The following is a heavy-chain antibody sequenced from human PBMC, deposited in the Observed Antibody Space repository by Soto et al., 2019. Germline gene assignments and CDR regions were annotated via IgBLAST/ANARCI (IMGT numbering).Heavy chain of an antibody. J-gene: IGHJ4*02. D-gene: IGHD3-3*01. Sequence: PGGSLRLSCAASGFTFSSYAMNWVRQAPGKGLEWVSTISGSGGNTYYADSVKGRFTISRDNSKNTLYLQMSSLRAEDTAVYYCVKDLIETIPSDYWGQGTLVTVSS. V-gene: IGHV3-23*01. CDR3: VKDLIETIPSDY. CDR2: ISGSGGNT. CDR1: GFTFSSYA.